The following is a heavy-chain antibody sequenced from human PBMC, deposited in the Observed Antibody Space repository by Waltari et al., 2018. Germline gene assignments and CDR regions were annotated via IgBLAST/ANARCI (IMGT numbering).Heavy chain of an antibody. J-gene: IGHJ4*02. CDR1: GYIFTTYG. D-gene: IGHD1-26*01. Sequence: QVHLVQSGSEMKKPGASVKVSCKASGYIFTTYGINWVRQAPGHGLEWMGWINTNTGNPTYVQGFTGRFVFSVDTSVSTAYLQISSLKAEDSAIYYCARGGGTFSKPQYFDSWGQGTRVTVSS. V-gene: IGHV7-4-1*02. CDR3: ARGGGTFSKPQYFDS. CDR2: INTNTGNP.